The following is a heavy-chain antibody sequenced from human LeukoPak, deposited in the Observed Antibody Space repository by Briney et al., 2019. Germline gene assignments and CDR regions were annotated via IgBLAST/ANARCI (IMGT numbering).Heavy chain of an antibody. CDR2: IYHSGST. CDR3: ARQRHSGYDY. J-gene: IGHJ4*02. Sequence: PSQTLSLTCAVSGGSISSGGYSWSWIRQPPGKGLEWIGYIYHSGSTYYNPSLESRVTISVDRSKNQFSLKLSSVTAADTAVYYCARQRHSGYDYWGQGTLVTVSS. D-gene: IGHD5-12*01. CDR1: GGSISSGGYS. V-gene: IGHV4-30-2*01.